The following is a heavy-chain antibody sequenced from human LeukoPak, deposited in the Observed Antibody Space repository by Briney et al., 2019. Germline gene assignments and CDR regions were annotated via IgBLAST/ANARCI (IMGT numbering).Heavy chain of an antibody. CDR2: IYDSGST. CDR1: GGSIRSSYYY. J-gene: IGHJ4*02. D-gene: IGHD3-22*01. CDR3: ARRGPNYYDSSGPDY. Sequence: SETLSLTCTVSGGSIRSSYYYWGWIRQPPGKGLEWIGSIYDSGSTYYNPSLKSRVTISVDTSKNQFSLKLSSVTAADTAVYYCARRGPNYYDSSGPDYWGQGTLVTVSS. V-gene: IGHV4-39*01.